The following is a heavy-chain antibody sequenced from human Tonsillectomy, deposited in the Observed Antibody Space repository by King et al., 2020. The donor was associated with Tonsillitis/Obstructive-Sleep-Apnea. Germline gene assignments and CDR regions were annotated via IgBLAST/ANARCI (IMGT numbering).Heavy chain of an antibody. Sequence: VQLQQWGAGLLKPSETLSLTCAGYGGSFSGDYWSWIRQPPGKGLEWIGEINHSGSTNYNPSLKSRVTLSVDTSKNQFSLKLCSVTAADTAVYYCARGRGYSYGAYYYQMDVWGKGTTVTVSS. CDR3: ARGRGYSYGAYYYQMDV. J-gene: IGHJ6*03. D-gene: IGHD5-18*01. CDR1: GGSFSGDY. CDR2: INHSGST. V-gene: IGHV4-34*01.